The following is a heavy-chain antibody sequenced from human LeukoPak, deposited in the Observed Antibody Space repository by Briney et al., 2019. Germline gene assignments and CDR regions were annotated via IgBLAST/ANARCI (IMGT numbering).Heavy chain of an antibody. Sequence: TGGSLRLSCAASGFTFSSYGMHWVRQAPGKGLEWVALISYDESNKYYADSVKGRFTISRDNAKNSLYLQMNSLRAEDTAVYFCVYGSGRTRGFDYWGQGTLVTVSS. CDR1: GFTFSSYG. D-gene: IGHD3-10*01. CDR2: ISYDESNK. J-gene: IGHJ4*02. CDR3: VYGSGRTRGFDY. V-gene: IGHV3-30*03.